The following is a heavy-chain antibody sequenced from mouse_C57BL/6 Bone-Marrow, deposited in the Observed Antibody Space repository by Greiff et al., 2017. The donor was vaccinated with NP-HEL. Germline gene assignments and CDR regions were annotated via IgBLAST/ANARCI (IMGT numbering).Heavy chain of an antibody. CDR2: IWWDDDK. V-gene: IGHV8-8*01. J-gene: IGHJ4*01. CDR3: ARNPIYYYGSPPAGLYAMDY. CDR1: GFSLSTFGMG. Sequence: QVTLKESGPGILQPSQTLSLTCSFSGFSLSTFGMGVGWIRQPSGKGLEWLAHIWWDDDKYYNPALKSRLTISKDTSKNQVFLKIANVDTADTATYYCARNPIYYYGSPPAGLYAMDYWGQGTSVTVSS. D-gene: IGHD1-1*01.